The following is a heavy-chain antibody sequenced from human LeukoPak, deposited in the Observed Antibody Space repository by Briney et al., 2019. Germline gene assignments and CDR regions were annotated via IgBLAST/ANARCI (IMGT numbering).Heavy chain of an antibody. CDR3: AREAGGVAGTDY. J-gene: IGHJ4*02. Sequence: PSETLSLTCAVYGGSFSGYYWSWIRQPPGKGLEWIGEINHSGSTNYNPSLKSRVTISVDTSKNQFSLKLSSVTAADTAVYYCAREAGGVAGTDYWGQGTLATVSS. CDR1: GGSFSGYY. V-gene: IGHV4-34*01. CDR2: INHSGST. D-gene: IGHD6-19*01.